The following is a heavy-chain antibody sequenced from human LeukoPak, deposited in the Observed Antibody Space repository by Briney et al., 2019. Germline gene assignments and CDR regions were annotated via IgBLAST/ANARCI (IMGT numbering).Heavy chain of an antibody. CDR2: FDPEDGET. Sequence: GASVKVSCKVSGYTLTELSMHWVRQAPGEGLEWMGGFDPEDGETIYAQKFQGRVTMTEDTSTDTAYMELSSLRSDDTAVYYCATDTYSSSWTHAFDIWGQGTMVTVSS. V-gene: IGHV1-24*01. D-gene: IGHD6-13*01. J-gene: IGHJ3*02. CDR1: GYTLTELS. CDR3: ATDTYSSSWTHAFDI.